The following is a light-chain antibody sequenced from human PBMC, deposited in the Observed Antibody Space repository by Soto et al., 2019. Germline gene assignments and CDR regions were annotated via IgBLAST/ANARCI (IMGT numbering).Light chain of an antibody. Sequence: QSALTQPPSASGSPGQSVTISCTGTSSDVGGYNYVSWYQQYPGRAPQLMIYEVTKRPSGVPDRFSGSKSGNTASLTVSGLQAEEEADYYCSSYAASNNFYFVFGGGTKLTVL. CDR1: SSDVGGYNY. CDR3: SSYAASNNFYFV. J-gene: IGLJ3*02. V-gene: IGLV2-8*01. CDR2: EVT.